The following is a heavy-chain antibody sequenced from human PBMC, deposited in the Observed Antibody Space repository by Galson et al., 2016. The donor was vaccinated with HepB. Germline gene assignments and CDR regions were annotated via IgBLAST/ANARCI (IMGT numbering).Heavy chain of an antibody. D-gene: IGHD3-10*01. CDR2: IYSDGSST. CDR3: ARGLYYYGSGSYYIRNNWFDP. J-gene: IGHJ5*02. CDR1: GFSFSDCW. Sequence: SLRLSCAASGFSFSDCWMHWVRQAPGKGLVWVSRIYSDGSSTAYADSVKGRFTTSRDNAKNTLYLQMNGLRAEDTAVYYCARGLYYYGSGSYYIRNNWFDPWGQGTLVTVSS. V-gene: IGHV3-74*01.